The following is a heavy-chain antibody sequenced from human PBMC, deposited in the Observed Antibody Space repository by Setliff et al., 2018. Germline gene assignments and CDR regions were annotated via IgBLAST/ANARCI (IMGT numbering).Heavy chain of an antibody. CDR1: GDTFNTYT. D-gene: IGHD3-16*01. Sequence: SVKVSCKASGDTFNTYTLSWVRQAPGQGLEWMGGIIPLLETVKYAQKFQGRLTITADKSTSTGYMELRSLRSDDTAVYYCARELRSPYWHLDSWGQGTLVTVSS. J-gene: IGHJ5*01. CDR3: ARELRSPYWHLDS. CDR2: IIPLLETV. V-gene: IGHV1-69*06.